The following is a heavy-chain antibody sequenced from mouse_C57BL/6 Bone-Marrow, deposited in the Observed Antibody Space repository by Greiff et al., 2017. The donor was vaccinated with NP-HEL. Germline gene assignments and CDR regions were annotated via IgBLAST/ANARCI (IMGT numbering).Heavy chain of an antibody. CDR2: IDPSDSYT. Sequence: QVQPQQPGAELVKPGASVKLSCKASGYTFTSYWMQWVKQRPGQGLEWIGEIDPSDSYTNYNQKFKGKATLTVDTSSSTAYMQLSSLTSEDSAVYYCARTGLSPYYAMDYWGQGTSVTVSS. V-gene: IGHV1-50*01. CDR1: GYTFTSYW. CDR3: ARTGLSPYYAMDY. J-gene: IGHJ4*01. D-gene: IGHD3-3*01.